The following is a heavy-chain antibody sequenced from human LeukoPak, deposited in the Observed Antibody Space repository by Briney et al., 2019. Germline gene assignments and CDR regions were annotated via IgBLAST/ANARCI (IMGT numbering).Heavy chain of an antibody. CDR2: IIPDSGGT. D-gene: IGHD2-8*02. V-gene: IGHV1-2*02. CDR3: STEDKYCTGANCGVF. CDR1: GYTFTSYY. J-gene: IGHJ4*02. Sequence: GASVKVSCKASGYTFTSYYIHWVRQAPGQGLEWMGFIIPDSGGTTYQHKFQGRVTMTRDTSISTFYMELSSLRPDDTAVYYCSTEDKYCTGANCGVFWGQGTLITVSS.